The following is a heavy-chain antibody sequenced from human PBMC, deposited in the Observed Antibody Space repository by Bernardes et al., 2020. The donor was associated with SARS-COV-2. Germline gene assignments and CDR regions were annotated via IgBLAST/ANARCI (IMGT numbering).Heavy chain of an antibody. CDR2: INPNTDGT. Sequence: ASVKVSCMASGYTFTGYYVSWVRQAPGQGLEWMGWINPNTDGTNYAQKFQGRVTMTRDTSISTAYMELSRLRSDDTAVYYCARQASDFFDTFDLWGQGTTVTVSS. V-gene: IGHV1-2*02. CDR3: ARQASDFFDTFDL. CDR1: GYTFTGYY. J-gene: IGHJ3*01. D-gene: IGHD2-21*02.